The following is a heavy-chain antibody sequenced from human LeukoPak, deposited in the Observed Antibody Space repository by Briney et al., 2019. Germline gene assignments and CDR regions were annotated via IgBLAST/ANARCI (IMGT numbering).Heavy chain of an antibody. J-gene: IGHJ6*02. CDR3: ARGGVVVTYSYYYGMDV. CDR2: IIPIFGTA. V-gene: IGHV1-69*05. CDR1: GGTFSSYA. D-gene: IGHD3-22*01. Sequence: SVKVSCKASGGTFSSYAISWVRQAPGQGLEWMGGIIPIFGTANYAQKFQGRVTMTRDTSTSTVYMELSSLRSEDTAVYYCARGGVVVTYSYYYGMDVWGQGTTVTVSS.